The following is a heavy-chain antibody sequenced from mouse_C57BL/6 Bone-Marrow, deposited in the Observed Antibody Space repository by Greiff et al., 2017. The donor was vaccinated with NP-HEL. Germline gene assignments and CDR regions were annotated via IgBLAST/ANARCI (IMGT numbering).Heavy chain of an antibody. CDR2: IYPGDGDT. CDR1: GYAFSSYW. CDR3: ARDGFYWYFDV. Sequence: VQLQQSGAELVKPGASVKISCKASGYAFSSYWMNWVKQRPGKGLEWIGQIYPGDGDTNYNGKFKGKATLTADKSSSAAYMQLSSLTSEDSAVYFCARDGFYWYFDVWGTGTTVTVSS. J-gene: IGHJ1*03. V-gene: IGHV1-80*01.